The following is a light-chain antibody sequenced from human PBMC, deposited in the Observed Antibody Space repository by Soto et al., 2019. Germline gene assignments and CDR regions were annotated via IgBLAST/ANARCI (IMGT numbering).Light chain of an antibody. CDR3: HQRQSWPRT. Sequence: DIQMTQSPSTLSASVGDRVTITCRASQSVRSWLAWYQQKPGRAPKFLIYDASSLESGVPSRFSGSGSGTEFTLTISDVEPEDFAVYYCHQRQSWPRTFGQGTKVDIK. CDR2: DAS. V-gene: IGKV1-5*01. CDR1: QSVRSW. J-gene: IGKJ1*01.